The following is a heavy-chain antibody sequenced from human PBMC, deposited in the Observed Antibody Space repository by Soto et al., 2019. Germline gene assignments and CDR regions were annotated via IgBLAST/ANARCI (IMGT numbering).Heavy chain of an antibody. CDR2: IYYSGST. CDR3: ARSQHYDILTGSNWFDP. D-gene: IGHD3-9*01. V-gene: IGHV4-31*03. J-gene: IGHJ5*02. Sequence: SETLSLTCTVSGGSISSGGYYWSWIRQHPGKGLEWIGYIYYSGSTYYNPSLKSRVTISVDTSKNQFSLKLSSVTAADTAVYYCARSQHYDILTGSNWFDPWGQGTLVTVSS. CDR1: GGSISSGGYY.